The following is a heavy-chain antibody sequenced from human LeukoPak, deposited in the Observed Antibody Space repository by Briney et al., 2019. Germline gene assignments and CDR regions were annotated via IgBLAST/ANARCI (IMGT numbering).Heavy chain of an antibody. D-gene: IGHD2-2*02. Sequence: SGGSLRLSCVVSGMTFDRHGMHWVRQPPGKGLEWVAGISYDGSSKYYADSVKGRFTISRDNSRNTLYLQMNSLRAEDTALYYCAKDGGGYCSSTSCYTDYFDYWGQGTLVTVSS. CDR3: AKDGGGYCSSTSCYTDYFDY. V-gene: IGHV3-30*18. CDR1: GMTFDRHG. CDR2: ISYDGSSK. J-gene: IGHJ4*02.